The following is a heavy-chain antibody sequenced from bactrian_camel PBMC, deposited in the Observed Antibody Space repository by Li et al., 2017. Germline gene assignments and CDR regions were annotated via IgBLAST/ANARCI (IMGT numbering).Heavy chain of an antibody. D-gene: IGHD2*01. V-gene: IGHV3-2*01. Sequence: LVESGGGLVQPGGSLRLSCAASGFAFSSCYMSWVRQAPGKGPEWVSSIYSDGSNTYYADSVKGRFTISRDNAKNTVYLQMLGLKTEDTAIYYCAAEFLNGGYCSGRLRTYPYLGQGTQVTVS. CDR1: GFAFSSCY. J-gene: IGHJ4*01. CDR2: IYSDGSNT.